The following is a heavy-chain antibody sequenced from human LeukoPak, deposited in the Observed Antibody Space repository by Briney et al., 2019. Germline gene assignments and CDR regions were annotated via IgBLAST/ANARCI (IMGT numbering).Heavy chain of an antibody. D-gene: IGHD2-21*02. J-gene: IGHJ6*04. CDR3: AREGEDVVVTAIPYYYYYYGMDV. V-gene: IGHV3-33*01. CDR2: IWYDGSNK. CDR1: GFTFSSYG. Sequence: SGRSLRLSCAASGFTFSSYGMQWVRQAPGKGLEWVAVIWYDGSNKYYADSVKGRFTISRDNSKNTLYLQMNSLRAEDTAVYYCAREGEDVVVTAIPYYYYYYGMDVWGKGTTVTVSS.